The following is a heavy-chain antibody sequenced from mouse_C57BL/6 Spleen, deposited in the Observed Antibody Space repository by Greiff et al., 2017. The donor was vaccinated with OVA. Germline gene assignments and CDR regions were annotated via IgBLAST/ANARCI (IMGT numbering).Heavy chain of an antibody. D-gene: IGHD2-4*01. Sequence: EVKLMESGGGLVQPKGSLKLSCAASGFSFNTYAMNWVRQAPGKGLEWVARIRSKSNNYATYYSDSVKDRFTISRDDSESMLYLQMNNLKTEDTAMYYCVSHIYYDYDGFAYWGQGTLVTVSA. V-gene: IGHV10-1*01. J-gene: IGHJ3*01. CDR1: GFSFNTYA. CDR3: VSHIYYDYDGFAY. CDR2: IRSKSNNYAT.